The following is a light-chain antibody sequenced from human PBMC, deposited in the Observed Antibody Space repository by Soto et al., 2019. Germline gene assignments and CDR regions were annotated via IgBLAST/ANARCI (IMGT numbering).Light chain of an antibody. Sequence: EIVMTQSPATLSVSPGERATLSCRASQSVSSNLAWYQQKPGQAPRLLIYGASTRATGIPARFSGSGSGTEFTLPIRRLKSQDFAVYHCQQYNNWPWTFGQGTKVDMK. CDR3: QQYNNWPWT. V-gene: IGKV3-15*01. CDR2: GAS. J-gene: IGKJ1*01. CDR1: QSVSSN.